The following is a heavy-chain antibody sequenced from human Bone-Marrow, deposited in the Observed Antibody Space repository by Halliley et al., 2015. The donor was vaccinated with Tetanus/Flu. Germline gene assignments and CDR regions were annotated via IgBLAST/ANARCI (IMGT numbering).Heavy chain of an antibody. J-gene: IGHJ4*02. CDR2: IYPGDFDT. Sequence: EVQLVQSGAEVKKPRESLKISCKGSGYTFTTYWIGWVRQMPGKGLEWMGIIYPGDFDTRYSPSFQGQVTISADKSISTAFLQWSSLKASDTAIYYCARLIVMAAGGYPFDFWGQGTLVTVSS. V-gene: IGHV5-51*01. CDR3: ARLIVMAAGGYPFDF. CDR1: GYTFTTYW. D-gene: IGHD6-13*01.